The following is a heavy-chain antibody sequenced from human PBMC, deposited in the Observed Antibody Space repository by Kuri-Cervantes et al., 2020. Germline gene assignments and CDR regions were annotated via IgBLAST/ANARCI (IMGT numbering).Heavy chain of an antibody. V-gene: IGHV3-21*04. D-gene: IGHD3-10*01. J-gene: IGHJ4*02. CDR3: ARVGGPMVRGVIIF. Sequence: GGSLRLSCAASGFTFSSYSMNWVRQAPGKGLEWVSSISSSSTYIYYADSVKGRFTISGDNAKNSLYLQMNSLRAEDTAVYYCARVGGPMVRGVIIFWGQGTLVTVSS. CDR2: ISSSSTYI. CDR1: GFTFSSYS.